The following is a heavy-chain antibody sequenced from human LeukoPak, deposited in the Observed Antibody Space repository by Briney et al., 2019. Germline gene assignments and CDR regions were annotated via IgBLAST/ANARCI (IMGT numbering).Heavy chain of an antibody. CDR2: IYSGGST. J-gene: IGHJ5*02. Sequence: SGGSLRLSCAASGFTVSSNYMSWVRQAPGKGLEWVSVIYSGGSTYYADSVKGRFTISRHNSRNTLYLQMNSLRAEDTAVYYCARVWRYFDWSAPNWFDPWGQGTLVTVSS. D-gene: IGHD3-9*01. CDR3: ARVWRYFDWSAPNWFDP. CDR1: GFTVSSNY. V-gene: IGHV3-53*04.